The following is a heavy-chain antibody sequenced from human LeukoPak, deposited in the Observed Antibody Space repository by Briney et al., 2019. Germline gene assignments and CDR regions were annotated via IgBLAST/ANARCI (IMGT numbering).Heavy chain of an antibody. Sequence: SETLSLTCTVSVGSISSHYWSWIRQPPGKGLEWIAYIHYSGTTNYNPSLKSRVTISIDTSKNQFSLKLTSVTAADTAVYYCARDGVHQGGYYSYYMDVWGQGTMVTVSS. V-gene: IGHV4-59*11. CDR2: IHYSGTT. J-gene: IGHJ6*03. CDR3: ARDGVHQGGYYSYYMDV. D-gene: IGHD2-8*01. CDR1: VGSISSHY.